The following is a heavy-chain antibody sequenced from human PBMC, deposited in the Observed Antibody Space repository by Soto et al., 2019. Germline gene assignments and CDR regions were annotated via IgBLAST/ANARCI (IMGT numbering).Heavy chain of an antibody. CDR3: AKPPPYCSSTTCPLAD. V-gene: IGHV3-30*18. CDR1: GFTFSSYG. J-gene: IGHJ4*02. Sequence: GSLRLSCAASGFTFSSYGMHWVRQAPGKGLEWVAVISYDGSNKYYADSVKGRFTISRDNSKNTLYLQMNSLRAEDTAVYYCAKPPPYCSSTTCPLADWGQGTLVTVSS. CDR2: ISYDGSNK. D-gene: IGHD2-2*01.